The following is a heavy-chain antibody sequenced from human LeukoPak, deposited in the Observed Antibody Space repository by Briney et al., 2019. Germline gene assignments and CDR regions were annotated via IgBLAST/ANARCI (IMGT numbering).Heavy chain of an antibody. V-gene: IGHV4-39*01. CDR2: IYYSGST. Sequence: PSETLSLTCTVSGGSISSTTCYWGWIRQPPGKGLEWIGNIYYSGSTYYKPSLKSRLTISVDTSKNQFSLKLSSLIVADTAVYYCARSSGWYWGGAFDIWGQGTMVTVSS. D-gene: IGHD6-19*01. CDR3: ARSSGWYWGGAFDI. CDR1: GGSISSTTCY. J-gene: IGHJ3*02.